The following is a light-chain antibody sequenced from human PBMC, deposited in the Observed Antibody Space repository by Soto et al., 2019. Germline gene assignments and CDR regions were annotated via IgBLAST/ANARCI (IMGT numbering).Light chain of an antibody. V-gene: IGKV3-15*01. CDR3: QQYNKWPQWT. CDR2: SAS. J-gene: IGKJ1*01. CDR1: QSIRTD. Sequence: EVVMTQSPATLSVSPGERATLSCRASQSIRTDLAWYQQKPGQAPSLLIFSASTRATGVPARFSGSGSGTEFTLTISSLQSEGFAVYYCQQYNKWPQWTFGQGTKVDIK.